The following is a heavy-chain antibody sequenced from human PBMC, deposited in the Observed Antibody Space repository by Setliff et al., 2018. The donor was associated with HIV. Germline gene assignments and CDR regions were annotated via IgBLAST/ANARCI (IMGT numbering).Heavy chain of an antibody. CDR1: GGSISSGSYY. Sequence: PSETLSLTCTVSGGSISSGSYYWSWIRQPAGKGLEWIGHIYTSGSTNYNPSLKSRVTISVDTSKYQFSLKLSSVTAADTAVYYCARGDGTKYYYYYYMDVWGKGTTVTVSS. V-gene: IGHV4-61*09. D-gene: IGHD1-7*01. J-gene: IGHJ6*03. CDR3: ARGDGTKYYYYYYMDV. CDR2: IYTSGST.